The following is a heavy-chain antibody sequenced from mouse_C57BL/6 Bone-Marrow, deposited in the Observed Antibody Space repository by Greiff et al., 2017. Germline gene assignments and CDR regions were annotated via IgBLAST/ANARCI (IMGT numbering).Heavy chain of an antibody. Sequence: QVQLQQSGAELAKPGASVKLSCKASGYTFTSYWMLWVKQRPGQGLEWIGYINPCSGYTKYNQKFKDKATLTADTSSCTASMQLSSLTYEDSAGYYCSGGYYGSSYAWFAYWGQGTLVTVSS. CDR2: INPCSGYT. V-gene: IGHV1-7*01. D-gene: IGHD1-1*01. J-gene: IGHJ3*01. CDR1: GYTFTSYW. CDR3: SGGYYGSSYAWFAY.